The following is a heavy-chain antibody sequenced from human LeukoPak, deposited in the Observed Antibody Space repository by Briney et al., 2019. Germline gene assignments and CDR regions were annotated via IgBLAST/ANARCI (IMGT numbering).Heavy chain of an antibody. CDR1: GGSIGGSYY. Sequence: SQTLSLTCTVSGGSIGGSYYWNWIRQPPGKGLEWIGYIYYSGSTNYNPSLKSRVTISVDTSRNQFSLKLSSVTAADTAVYYCAREVTNYYYYYMDVWGKGTTVTVSS. CDR2: IYYSGST. CDR3: AREVTNYYYYYMDV. D-gene: IGHD4-23*01. V-gene: IGHV4-59*13. J-gene: IGHJ6*03.